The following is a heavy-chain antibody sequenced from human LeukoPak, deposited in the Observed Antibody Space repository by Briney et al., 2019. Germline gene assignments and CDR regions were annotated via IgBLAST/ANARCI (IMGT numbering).Heavy chain of an antibody. D-gene: IGHD2-15*01. V-gene: IGHV3-23*01. CDR3: AKGRGYCSGGSCYSDWFDP. CDR1: GFTFSSYA. Sequence: GGSLRLSCAASGFTFSSYAMSWVRQAPGKGLEWVSAISGSGGSTYYADSVKGRFTISRDNSKNTLYLQMNSLRAEDTAVYYCAKGRGYCSGGSCYSDWFDPWGQGTLVTVSS. J-gene: IGHJ5*02. CDR2: ISGSGGST.